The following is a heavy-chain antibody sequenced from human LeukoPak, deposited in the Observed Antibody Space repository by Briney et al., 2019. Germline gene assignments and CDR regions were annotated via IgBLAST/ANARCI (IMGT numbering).Heavy chain of an antibody. CDR3: ARHGAWGARYHYYGMDV. CDR1: GVSIGSYY. D-gene: IGHD7-27*01. V-gene: IGHV4-59*08. J-gene: IGHJ6*02. Sequence: SETLSLTCNASGVSIGSYYWSWIRQSPGKGPEWIGYIYYTGRAKYNPSLESRVSMSFDTSRNQFSLKVNSVSAADTAVYFCARHGAWGARYHYYGMDVWGQGTTVTVSS. CDR2: IYYTGRA.